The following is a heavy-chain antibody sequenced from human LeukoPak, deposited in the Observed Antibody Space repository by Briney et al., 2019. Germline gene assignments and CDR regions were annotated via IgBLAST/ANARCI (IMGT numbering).Heavy chain of an antibody. V-gene: IGHV3-66*02. CDR3: ARDRSQLLYFDWFLDY. J-gene: IGHJ4*02. CDR1: GFTVSSNY. D-gene: IGHD3-9*01. CDR2: IYSGGSA. Sequence: GGSLRLSCAASGFTVSSNYMNWVRQAPGKGLEWVSVIYSGGSAYYADSVTGRFTISRDNSKNTLFLQMNSLRAEDTAVYYCARDRSQLLYFDWFLDYSGQGTLVTVSS.